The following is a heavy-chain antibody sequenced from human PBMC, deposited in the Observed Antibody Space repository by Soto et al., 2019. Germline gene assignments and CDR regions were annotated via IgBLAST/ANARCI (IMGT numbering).Heavy chain of an antibody. Sequence: SVTLSLTCAVSGGTISSGGYSWSLIRQPTGKGLERIGGIYHSGSTYYNPSLKSRVTISVDRSKKQFSLKLISVTAPDTAVYYCARLVSEVLYDGSRGYYYSYYFDDWGQGTLVSVTS. CDR2: IYHSGST. CDR3: ARLVSEVLYDGSRGYYYSYYFDD. V-gene: IGHV4-30-2*01. CDR1: GGTISSGGYS. D-gene: IGHD3-22*01. J-gene: IGHJ4*02.